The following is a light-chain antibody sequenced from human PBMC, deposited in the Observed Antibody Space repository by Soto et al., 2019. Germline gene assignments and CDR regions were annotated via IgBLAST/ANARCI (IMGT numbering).Light chain of an antibody. V-gene: IGKV1-5*01. J-gene: IGKJ5*01. CDR1: QSISYW. CDR2: DAS. CDR3: QQLLSYPIT. Sequence: DIQMTQSPSTLSASVGDRVTITCRASQSISYWLAWYQQKPGKAPKLLIYDASSLKSGVPSRFSGSGSGTEFTLTVSSLQPDDFATYYCQQLLSYPITFGQGTRLEIK.